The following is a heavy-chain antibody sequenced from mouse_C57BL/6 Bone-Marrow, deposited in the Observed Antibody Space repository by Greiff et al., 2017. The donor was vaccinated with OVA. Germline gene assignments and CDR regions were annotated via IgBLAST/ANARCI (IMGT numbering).Heavy chain of an antibody. CDR3: ARRGLRYAMDY. J-gene: IGHJ4*01. D-gene: IGHD2-4*01. CDR2: IDPSDSYT. CDR1: GYTFTSYW. V-gene: IGHV1-69*01. Sequence: QVQLQQPGAELVMPGASVKLSCKASGYTFTSYWMHWVKQRPGQGLEWIGEIDPSDSYTTYNQKFKGKSTLTVDKSSSTDYMQLSSLTSEDYAVDYCARRGLRYAMDYWGQGTSVTVSS.